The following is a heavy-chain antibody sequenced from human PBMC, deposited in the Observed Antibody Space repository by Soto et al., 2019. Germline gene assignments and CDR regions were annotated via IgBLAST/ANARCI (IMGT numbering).Heavy chain of an antibody. V-gene: IGHV3-23*01. CDR3: LKVGRSGGIYFDY. CDR1: GFTFSSYA. CDR2: ISNNGGTT. J-gene: IGHJ4*02. D-gene: IGHD1-26*01. Sequence: EVQLLESGGGLVQPGGSLRLSCAASGFTFSSYAMSWVRQAPGKGLEWVSAISNNGGTTYYADSVKGRFTISRDNSKNTLYLQMSSLRAEDTAVYYCLKVGRSGGIYFDYWGQGTLVTVSS.